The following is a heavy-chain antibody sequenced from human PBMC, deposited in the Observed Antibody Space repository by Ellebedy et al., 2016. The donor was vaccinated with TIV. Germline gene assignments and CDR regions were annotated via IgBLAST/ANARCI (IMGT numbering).Heavy chain of an antibody. CDR3: AGSMGPAVAGDYFDY. D-gene: IGHD6-19*01. J-gene: IGHJ4*02. Sequence: GESLKISCAGSGFTVSPYWMHWVRQAPGKGLVWVSRINSDGSNTRYADSVKGRFTISRDTAKNTLYLQMNSLRAEDTAVYYCAGSMGPAVAGDYFDYWGQGTLVTVSS. CDR2: INSDGSNT. CDR1: GFTVSPYW. V-gene: IGHV3-74*01.